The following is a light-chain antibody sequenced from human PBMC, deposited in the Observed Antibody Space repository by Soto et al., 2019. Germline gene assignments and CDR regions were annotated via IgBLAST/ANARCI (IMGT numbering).Light chain of an antibody. V-gene: IGLV2-11*01. CDR1: SSDIGAYNY. CDR2: DVN. CDR3: CSYAGRYTRI. Sequence: QSVLTQPASVSGSPGQSITIPCTGTSSDIGAYNYVSWYQQHPGKAPKLILFDVNQRPSGVPDRFSGSKSGDTASLTISGLQAEDEADYYCCSYAGRYTRIFGGGTKVTVL. J-gene: IGLJ2*01.